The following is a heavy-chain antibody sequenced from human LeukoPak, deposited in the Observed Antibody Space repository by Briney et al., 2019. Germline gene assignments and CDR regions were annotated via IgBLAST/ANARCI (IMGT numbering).Heavy chain of an antibody. J-gene: IGHJ4*02. D-gene: IGHD1-26*01. Sequence: PGGSLRLSCAASGFTFSRYGMHGVRQAPGKGLEWVAVIWYDGSNKYYADSVKGRFTISRDNSKNTLYLQMNSLRAEDTAVYYCARDQSRREGSYYIILDYWGQGSLVTVSS. CDR1: GFTFSRYG. CDR2: IWYDGSNK. V-gene: IGHV3-33*01. CDR3: ARDQSRREGSYYIILDY.